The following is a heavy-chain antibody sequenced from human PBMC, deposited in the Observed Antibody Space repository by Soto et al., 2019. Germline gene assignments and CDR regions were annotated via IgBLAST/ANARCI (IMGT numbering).Heavy chain of an antibody. V-gene: IGHV4-31*03. Sequence: QVQLQESGPGLVKPSQTLSLTCTVSGDSISNGGFYYSWIRQHPGQGLEWVGYIFHSGSTLSNPSLMSRVTLSADTSKNQLFLKLTSVTAADTAVYHCARGGIAGHWFDPWGQGTLVTVSA. CDR2: IFHSGST. CDR1: GDSISNGGFY. D-gene: IGHD2-15*01. J-gene: IGHJ5*02. CDR3: ARGGIAGHWFDP.